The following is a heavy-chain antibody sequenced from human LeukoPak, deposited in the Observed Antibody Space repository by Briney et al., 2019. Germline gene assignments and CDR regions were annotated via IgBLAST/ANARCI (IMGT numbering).Heavy chain of an antibody. Sequence: SETLSLTCAVYGGSFSGYYWSWIRQPPVKGLEWIGEINHSGSTNYNPSLKSRVTISVDTSKNQFSLKLSSVTAADTAVYYCARRVHYYGSGSYSLAFDYWGQGTLVTVSS. D-gene: IGHD3-10*01. V-gene: IGHV4-34*01. CDR1: GGSFSGYY. CDR2: INHSGST. J-gene: IGHJ4*02. CDR3: ARRVHYYGSGSYSLAFDY.